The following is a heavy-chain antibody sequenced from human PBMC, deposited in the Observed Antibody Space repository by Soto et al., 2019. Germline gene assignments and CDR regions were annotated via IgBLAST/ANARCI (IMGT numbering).Heavy chain of an antibody. CDR2: IFPSDSDT. Sequence: GESLKISCRTSGYRFTSYWIAWVRQMPGKGLEWMGIIFPSDSDTRYSPSFQGQVTISADRSTSTVFLQWASLKASDTAVYFCARKDKSGYFNWFDPWGQGTLVTVSS. D-gene: IGHD3-22*01. V-gene: IGHV5-51*01. J-gene: IGHJ5*02. CDR1: GYRFTSYW. CDR3: ARKDKSGYFNWFDP.